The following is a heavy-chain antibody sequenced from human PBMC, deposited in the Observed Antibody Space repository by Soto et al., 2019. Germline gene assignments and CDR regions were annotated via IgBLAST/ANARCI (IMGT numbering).Heavy chain of an antibody. CDR2: IYYSGST. CDR3: ARLGTDYGDYVGYYYYYMDV. V-gene: IGHV4-59*08. J-gene: IGHJ6*03. D-gene: IGHD4-17*01. CDR1: GGSISSYY. Sequence: SETLSLTCTVSGGSISSYYWSWIRQPPGKGLEWIGYIYYSGSTNYNPSLKSRVTISVDTSKNQFSLKLSSVTAADTAVYYCARLGTDYGDYVGYYYYYMDVWGKGTTVTVSS.